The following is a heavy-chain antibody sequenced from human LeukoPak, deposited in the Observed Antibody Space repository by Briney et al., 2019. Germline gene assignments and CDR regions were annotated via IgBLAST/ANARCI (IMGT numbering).Heavy chain of an antibody. Sequence: SQTLSLTCAISGDSVSSNSVTWNWIRQSPSRGLEWLGRTYYRSTWYNDYAVSVRGRITVNPDTSKNQFSLQLNSVTPEDTAVYYCARDQRWYDYWGQGTLVTVSS. CDR3: ARDQRWYDY. D-gene: IGHD4-23*01. CDR1: GDSVSSNSVT. CDR2: TYYRSTWYN. V-gene: IGHV6-1*01. J-gene: IGHJ4*02.